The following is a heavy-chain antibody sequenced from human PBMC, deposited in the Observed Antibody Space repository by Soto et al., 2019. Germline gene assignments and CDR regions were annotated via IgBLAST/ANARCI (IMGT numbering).Heavy chain of an antibody. J-gene: IGHJ5*02. CDR1: ASTFTGYT. Sequence: QVHLGQSGTEVKEPGASVKVSCKASASTFTGYTINWVRQAPGQGLEWMGWISTFNGNTKYAGNFEGRVTMTTNTSTTTAYMDLTRLTFDDTALYFCARGTVTSGRWFGPWGQGTLVSVSS. V-gene: IGHV1-18*04. CDR2: ISTFNGNT. CDR3: ARGTVTSGRWFGP. D-gene: IGHD4-17*01.